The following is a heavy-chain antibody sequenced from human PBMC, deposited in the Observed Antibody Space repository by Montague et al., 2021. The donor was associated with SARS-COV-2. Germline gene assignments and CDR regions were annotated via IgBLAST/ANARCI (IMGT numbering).Heavy chain of an antibody. CDR3: ARFETSKFYSSGMDV. Sequence: SLRLSCAASGFTFSSISMNWVRQAPGKRLEWVSSISSESAYIVYAESVRGRFTISRDNALNLLYLQMNSLRAEDTAVYYCARFETSKFYSSGMDVWGQGTTVTVSS. CDR1: GFTFSSIS. D-gene: IGHD2-15*01. J-gene: IGHJ6*02. V-gene: IGHV3-21*01. CDR2: ISSESAYI.